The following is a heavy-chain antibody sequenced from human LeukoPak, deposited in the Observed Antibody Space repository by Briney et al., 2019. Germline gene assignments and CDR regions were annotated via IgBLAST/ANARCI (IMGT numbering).Heavy chain of an antibody. CDR2: ISYEGTHK. J-gene: IGHJ3*02. V-gene: IGHV3-30*04. CDR3: ARDRGVSYQLEQTDVFDI. CDR1: GFTFSSHA. Sequence: GGSLRLSCAASGFTFSSHAMHWVRQAPGKGLEWVALISYEGTHKYYADSVQGRFTISRDTSKNTLFLQMNSLRSEDTAVYYCARDRGVSYQLEQTDVFDIWGPGTMVAVSS. D-gene: IGHD1/OR15-1a*01.